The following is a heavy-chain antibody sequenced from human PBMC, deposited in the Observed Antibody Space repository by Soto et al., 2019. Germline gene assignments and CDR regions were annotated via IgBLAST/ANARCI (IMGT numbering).Heavy chain of an antibody. CDR1: GFTFSNYG. J-gene: IGHJ5*02. CDR2: IWYDGSNK. CDR3: ARELSSGWANWFDP. D-gene: IGHD6-19*01. Sequence: PGGSLRLSCAASGFTFSNYGMHWVRQAPGKGLEWVAVIWYDGSNKYYADSVKGRFTISRDNSKNTLYLQMNSLRAEDTAVYYCARELSSGWANWFDPWSQGALVTVSS. V-gene: IGHV3-33*01.